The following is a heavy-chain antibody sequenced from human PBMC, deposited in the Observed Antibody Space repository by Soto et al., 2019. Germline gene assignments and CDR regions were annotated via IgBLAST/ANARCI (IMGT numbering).Heavy chain of an antibody. J-gene: IGHJ3*02. D-gene: IGHD6-19*01. CDR3: ARIKRLVRGSDALDI. CDR1: GFSLSNAIMG. CDR2: IFSNDEK. V-gene: IGHV2-26*01. Sequence: QLTLKESGPVLVKPTETLTLTCTVSGFSLSNAIMGVSWIRQPPGKALEWLAHIFSNDEKYYSTSRKSTLTISKDTSKRQVVLTMTNRDPVHTATYYCARIKRLVRGSDALDICGQGTMVTVSS.